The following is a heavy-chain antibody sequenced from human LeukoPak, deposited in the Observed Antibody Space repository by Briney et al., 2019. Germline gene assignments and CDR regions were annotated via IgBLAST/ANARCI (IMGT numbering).Heavy chain of an antibody. CDR1: GYTFTGYH. J-gene: IGHJ4*02. Sequence: GASVKVSCKASGYTFTGYHMHWVRQAPGQGLEWMGWINPNSGGTNYAQKFQGRVTMTRDMSISTAYMELSRLRSDDTAVYYCARGGSAFDTSWRDYWGQGTLVTVSS. CDR2: INPNSGGT. V-gene: IGHV1-2*02. D-gene: IGHD3-10*01. CDR3: ARGGSAFDTSWRDY.